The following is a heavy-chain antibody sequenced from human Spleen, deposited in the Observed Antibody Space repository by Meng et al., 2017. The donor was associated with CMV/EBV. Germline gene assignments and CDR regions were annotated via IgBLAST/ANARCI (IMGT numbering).Heavy chain of an antibody. Sequence: GGSLRLSCADSGFTFSNYAMHWVRQAPGKGLEWVAVISYDGSNKYYADSVKGRFTISRDNSKTTLYLQMNSLRAEDTAVYYCARSRGGFDPWGQGALVTVSS. CDR1: GFTFSNYA. D-gene: IGHD3-10*01. CDR2: ISYDGSNK. J-gene: IGHJ5*02. V-gene: IGHV3-30*04. CDR3: ARSRGGFDP.